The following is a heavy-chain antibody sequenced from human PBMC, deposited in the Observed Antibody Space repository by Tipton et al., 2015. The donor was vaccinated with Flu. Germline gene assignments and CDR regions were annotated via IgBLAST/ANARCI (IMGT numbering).Heavy chain of an antibody. CDR2: IKPDGSTT. CDR1: GFAFSTYW. J-gene: IGHJ1*01. D-gene: IGHD2-15*01. V-gene: IGHV3-74*01. Sequence: VQLVQSGGGLVQPGGSLRLSCAASGFAFSTYWMDWVRQAPGKGLEWVSRIKPDGSTTTYADSVKGRFSMSRDNAKDTLYLQMNSLRADDTAVYYCAREGGYCNTVTCYKYFQHWGQGTLVTVSS. CDR3: AREGGYCNTVTCYKYFQH.